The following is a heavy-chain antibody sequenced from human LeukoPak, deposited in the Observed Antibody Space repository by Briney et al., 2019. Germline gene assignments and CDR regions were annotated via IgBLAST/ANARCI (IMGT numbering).Heavy chain of an antibody. CDR1: GYSFTSYW. V-gene: IGHV5-51*01. J-gene: IGHJ4*02. CDR3: ARSDFVYYYDSSGYYYDY. CDR2: IYPGDSDT. D-gene: IGHD3-22*01. Sequence: GESLKISCKGSGYSFTSYWIGWVRQMPGKGLEWMWIIYPGDSDTRYSPSFQGQVTISADKSISTAYLQWSSLKASDTAMYYCARSDFVYYYDSSGYYYDYWGQGTLVTVSS.